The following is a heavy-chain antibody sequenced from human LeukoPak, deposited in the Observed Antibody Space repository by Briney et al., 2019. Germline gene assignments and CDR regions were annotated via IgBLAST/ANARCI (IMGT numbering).Heavy chain of an antibody. Sequence: GGSLRLSCAASGLTFSNAWMSWVRQAPGKGGERVGRIKSKTDGGTTDYAAPVKGRFTISRHHSKNTLYLQMNSLKTEDTAVYYCTTVTMVRGVTDYWGQGTLVTVSS. V-gene: IGHV3-15*01. CDR3: TTVTMVRGVTDY. CDR2: IKSKTDGGTT. CDR1: GLTFSNAW. J-gene: IGHJ4*02. D-gene: IGHD3-10*01.